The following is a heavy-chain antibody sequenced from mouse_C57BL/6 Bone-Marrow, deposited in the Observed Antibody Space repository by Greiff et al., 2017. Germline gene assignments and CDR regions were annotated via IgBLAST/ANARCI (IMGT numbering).Heavy chain of an antibody. CDR3: ATTGTEWFAY. V-gene: IGHV1-54*01. D-gene: IGHD4-1*02. Sequence: VQLQQSGAELVRPGTSVKVSCKASGYAFTNYLIEWVKQRPGQGLEWIGVINPGRGGTNYNEKFKGKATLTADKSSSTAYMQLSSLTSEDSAVYFCATTGTEWFAYWGQGTLVTVSA. CDR2: INPGRGGT. J-gene: IGHJ3*01. CDR1: GYAFTNYL.